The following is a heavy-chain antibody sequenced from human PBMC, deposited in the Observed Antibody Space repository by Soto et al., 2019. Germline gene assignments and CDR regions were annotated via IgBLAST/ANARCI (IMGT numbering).Heavy chain of an antibody. V-gene: IGHV3-53*01. CDR3: ASMVRGVIITTYGMDV. D-gene: IGHD3-10*01. CDR2: IYSGSST. Sequence: GKGLEWVSVIYSGSSTYYADSVKGRFTISRDNAKNTLYLQMNSLRAEDTAVYYCASMVRGVIITTYGMDVWGQGTTVTVSS. J-gene: IGHJ6*02.